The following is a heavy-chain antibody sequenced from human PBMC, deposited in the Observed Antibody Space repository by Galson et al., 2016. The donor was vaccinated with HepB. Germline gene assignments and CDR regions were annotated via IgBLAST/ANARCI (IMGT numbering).Heavy chain of an antibody. J-gene: IGHJ4*02. D-gene: IGHD3-3*01. CDR1: GYTFTNYG. Sequence: SVKVSCKASGYTFTNYGIIWVRHAPGQGLEWMGWISAYNGNTNYAQKFQGRVTMTTDTSTSTAYLDLRSLGSDNTAVYYCARDLEWRNYDFWSRIQVGYLDYGGQGTQVTVSS. V-gene: IGHV1-18*01. CDR3: ARDLEWRNYDFWSRIQVGYLDY. CDR2: ISAYNGNT.